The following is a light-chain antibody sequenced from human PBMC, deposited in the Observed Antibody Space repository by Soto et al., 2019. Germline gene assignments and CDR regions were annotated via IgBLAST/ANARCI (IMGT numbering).Light chain of an antibody. CDR2: GAS. Sequence: EIVMTQSPVTLSVSPGERATLSCRASQSVSSNLAWYQQKPGQAPRLLIYGASTRATGIPARFSGSGSGTEFTLTISSLQPEDFATYYCQQNYSPPPITFGQGTRLEIK. CDR1: QSVSSN. V-gene: IGKV3-15*01. J-gene: IGKJ5*01. CDR3: QQNYSPPPIT.